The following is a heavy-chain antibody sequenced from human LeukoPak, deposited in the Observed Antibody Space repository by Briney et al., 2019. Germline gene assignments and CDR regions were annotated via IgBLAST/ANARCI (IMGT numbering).Heavy chain of an antibody. CDR3: VRDRWPGLGDF. J-gene: IGHJ6*02. D-gene: IGHD6-19*01. CDR1: GFTVSDNY. V-gene: IGHV3-66*01. Sequence: GGSLRLSCAASGFTVSDNYMSWVRQAPGKGLEGVSTVYSGGLTYYADPVKGRFTISRDNSKNTLYLQMSSLRAEDTAVYYCVRDRWPGLGDFWGQGTTVTVSS. CDR2: VYSGGLT.